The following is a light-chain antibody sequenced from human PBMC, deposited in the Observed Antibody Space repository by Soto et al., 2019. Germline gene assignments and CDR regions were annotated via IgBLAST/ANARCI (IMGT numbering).Light chain of an antibody. V-gene: IGKV3-11*01. Sequence: EIVLTQSPATLSLSPGERATLSCRASQSFSSYLAWYQQKPGQAPRLLIYDASKRATGIPARFSGRGSGTDFTLTISSLEPEDFAVYYCQQRSNWPPVITSGQGKRLEIK. CDR3: QQRSNWPPVIT. CDR1: QSFSSY. J-gene: IGKJ5*01. CDR2: DAS.